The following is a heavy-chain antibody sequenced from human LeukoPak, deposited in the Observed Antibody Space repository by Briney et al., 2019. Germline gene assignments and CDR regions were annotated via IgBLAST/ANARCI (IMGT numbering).Heavy chain of an antibody. V-gene: IGHV3-13*01. J-gene: IGHJ5*02. D-gene: IGHD6-19*01. Sequence: PGGSLRLSCAASGFTFSSYDMHWVRQATGKGLEWVSAIGTAGDTYYPGSVKGRFTVSRENAKNSLYLQMNSLRAGDTAVYYCARGRIAVAGMGNWFDPWGQGTLVTVSS. CDR2: IGTAGDT. CDR3: ARGRIAVAGMGNWFDP. CDR1: GFTFSSYD.